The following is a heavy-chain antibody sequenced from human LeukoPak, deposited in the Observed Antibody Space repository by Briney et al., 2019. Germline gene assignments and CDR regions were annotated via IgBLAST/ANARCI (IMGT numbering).Heavy chain of an antibody. Sequence: GASVKVPCKASGYTFTSCGISWVRQAPGQGLEWMGWISAYNGNTNYAQKLQGRVTMTTDTSTSTAYMELRSLRSDDTAVYYCATIAAADPEFDYWGQGTLVTVSS. CDR3: ATIAAADPEFDY. J-gene: IGHJ4*02. CDR1: GYTFTSCG. D-gene: IGHD6-13*01. V-gene: IGHV1-18*01. CDR2: ISAYNGNT.